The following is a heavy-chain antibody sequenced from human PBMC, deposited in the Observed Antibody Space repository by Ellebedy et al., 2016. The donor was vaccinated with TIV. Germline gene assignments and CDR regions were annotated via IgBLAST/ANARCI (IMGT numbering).Heavy chain of an antibody. CDR2: INAGNGNT. J-gene: IGHJ5*02. V-gene: IGHV1-3*01. Sequence: ASVKVSCXASGYTFTSYAMHWVRQAPGQRLEWMGWINAGNGNTKYSQKFQGRVTITRDTSASTAYMQLSSLRSEDTAVYYCARGPYCGGDCYPWFDPWGQGTLVTVSS. CDR3: ARGPYCGGDCYPWFDP. CDR1: GYTFTSYA. D-gene: IGHD2-21*01.